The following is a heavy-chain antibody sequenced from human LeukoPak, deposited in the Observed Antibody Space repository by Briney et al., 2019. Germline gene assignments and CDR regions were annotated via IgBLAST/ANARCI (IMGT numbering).Heavy chain of an antibody. CDR1: GFTFSTYG. V-gene: IGHV3-33*01. CDR2: IWYDGSHA. D-gene: IGHD6-13*01. J-gene: IGHJ6*03. Sequence: PGGSLRLSCSASGFTFSTYGMNWVRQAPGKGLEWVAVIWYDGSHANYADAVKGRFTISRDSSKNTLYLQMNSPRAEGTAVYYCARDRGYSSRWNFGKDYCMDVWGKGTTVTVSS. CDR3: ARDRGYSSRWNFGKDYCMDV.